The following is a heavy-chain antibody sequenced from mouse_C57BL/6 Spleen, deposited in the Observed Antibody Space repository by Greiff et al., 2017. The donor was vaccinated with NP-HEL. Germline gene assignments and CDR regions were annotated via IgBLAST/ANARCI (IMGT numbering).Heavy chain of an antibody. CDR2: IYPRSGNT. V-gene: IGHV1-81*01. J-gene: IGHJ3*01. CDR3: SRRPDYYGSCP. D-gene: IGHD1-1*01. Sequence: ASVPLSCPASGSTFTSYGISWVTQRPGQGLEWIGEIYPRSGNTYYNEKFKGKATLTADKSSSTAYMELRSLTSEDSAVYYCSRRPDYYGSCPWGQGTLVTVSA. CDR1: GSTFTSYG.